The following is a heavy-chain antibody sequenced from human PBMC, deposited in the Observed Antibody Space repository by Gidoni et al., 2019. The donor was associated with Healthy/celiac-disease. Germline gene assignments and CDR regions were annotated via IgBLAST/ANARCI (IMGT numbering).Heavy chain of an antibody. D-gene: IGHD3-16*02. V-gene: IGHV3-23*01. J-gene: IGHJ4*02. CDR2: ISGSGGST. CDR3: AKCSGLRLGELSFSDY. CDR1: GFPLSSYA. Sequence: EVQLLESGGGLVQPGGSLSLSCAASGFPLSSYAMSWVRPAPGKGLEWVSAISGSGGSTYYADSVKGRFTISRDNSKNTLYLQMNSLRAEDTAVYYCAKCSGLRLGELSFSDYWGQGTLVTVSS.